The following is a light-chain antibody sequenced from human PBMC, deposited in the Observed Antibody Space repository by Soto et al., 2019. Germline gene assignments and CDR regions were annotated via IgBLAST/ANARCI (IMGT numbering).Light chain of an antibody. CDR1: QSLYNW. V-gene: IGKV1-5*03. CDR3: QQYNKFPYT. Sequence: DIQMTQSPSTLSASVGERVTITCRASQSLYNWLAWYQHKPGKAPKLLIYKASTLQTGVPSRFSASVSGTEFTLTISSLQPDDSATYYCQQYNKFPYTFGQGTKLEIK. J-gene: IGKJ2*01. CDR2: KAS.